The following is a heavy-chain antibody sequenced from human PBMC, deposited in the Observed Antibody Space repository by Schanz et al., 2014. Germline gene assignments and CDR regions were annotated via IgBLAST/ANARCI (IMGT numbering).Heavy chain of an antibody. CDR1: GGTFNSYT. Sequence: QVQLVQSGAEVKKPGSSMKVSCKASGGTFNSYTINWVRQAPGQGLEWMGRIIPSLGIPNYAQKFQGRVTFTADKSTFTAYMDVSSLRSEDTAVYYCASSGAGYSSSWDFDYWGQGTLVTVSS. CDR2: IIPSLGIP. V-gene: IGHV1-69*02. CDR3: ASSGAGYSSSWDFDY. J-gene: IGHJ4*02. D-gene: IGHD6-13*01.